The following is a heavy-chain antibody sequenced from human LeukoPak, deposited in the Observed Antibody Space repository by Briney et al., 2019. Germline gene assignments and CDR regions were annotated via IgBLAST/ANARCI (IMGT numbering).Heavy chain of an antibody. CDR1: GFTFSSYA. V-gene: IGHV3-23*01. Sequence: GGSLRLSCAASGFTFSSYAMSWVRQAPGKGLEWVSAISGSSGGSTYYADSVKGRFTISRDNSKNTLYLQMKSLRAEDTAIYYCAKSGSTIWSYWGQGTLVTVSS. J-gene: IGHJ4*02. D-gene: IGHD2-2*01. CDR2: ISGSSGGST. CDR3: AKSGSTIWSY.